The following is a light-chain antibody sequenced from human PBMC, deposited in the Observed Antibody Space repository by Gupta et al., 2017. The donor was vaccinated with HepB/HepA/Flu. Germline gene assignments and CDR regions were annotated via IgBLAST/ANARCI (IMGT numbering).Light chain of an antibody. CDR3: QQRSNWPPFT. CDR1: QSVRSY. J-gene: IGKJ3*01. V-gene: IGKV3-11*01. CDR2: DAS. Sequence: EIVLTQSPATLSLSPGERATLSCRASQSVRSYLAWYKQKPGQAPRLLIYDASNRDTGIPARFSGSGYGTDLTLTISSREPEDFAVYYCQQRSNWPPFTFGHGTKVDIK.